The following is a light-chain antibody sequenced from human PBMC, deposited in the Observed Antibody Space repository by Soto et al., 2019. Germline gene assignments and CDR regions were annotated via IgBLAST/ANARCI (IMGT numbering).Light chain of an antibody. Sequence: EIVLTQSPGRLSLSPGERATLSCRASQSVRGNLAWHQQKPGQAPRLLIFAASTRPTRIPDRFSGSGSGTVSTLTISRLEPEDYEVYYYHQYGSSVTFGQGTKLEIK. CDR3: HQYGSSVT. CDR1: QSVRGN. V-gene: IGKV3-20*01. CDR2: AAS. J-gene: IGKJ2*01.